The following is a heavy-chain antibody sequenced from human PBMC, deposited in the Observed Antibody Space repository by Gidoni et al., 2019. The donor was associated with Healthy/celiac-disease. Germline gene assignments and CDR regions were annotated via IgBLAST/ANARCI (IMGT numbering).Heavy chain of an antibody. CDR1: GFTFSSYG. CDR2: IWYDGSNK. J-gene: IGHJ3*02. CDR3: ARDHGSVSDAFDI. D-gene: IGHD3-10*01. Sequence: QVQLVESGGGVVQPGRSLRLSCAASGFTFSSYGMHWVRQAPGKGLEWVAVIWYDGSNKYYADSGKGRFTISRDNSKNTLYLQMNSLRAEDTAVYYCARDHGSVSDAFDIWGQGTMVTVSS. V-gene: IGHV3-33*01.